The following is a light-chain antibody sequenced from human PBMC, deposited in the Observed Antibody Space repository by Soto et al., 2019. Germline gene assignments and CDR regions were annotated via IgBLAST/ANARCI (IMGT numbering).Light chain of an antibody. J-gene: IGKJ4*01. CDR1: QSIYKW. CDR2: AAS. CDR3: QQADSFPLT. Sequence: DIQLTQSPSSVSASIGDRVTISCRASQSIYKWLVWYQQKPGKAPKLLIYAASSLQSGVPSRFSGSGYGTEFTLTISRLQPEDSATYYCQQADSFPLTFGGGTEVAI. V-gene: IGKV1-12*01.